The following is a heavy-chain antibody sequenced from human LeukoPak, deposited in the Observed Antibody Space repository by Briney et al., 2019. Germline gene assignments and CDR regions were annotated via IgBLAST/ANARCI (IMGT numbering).Heavy chain of an antibody. V-gene: IGHV3-74*01. D-gene: IGHD3-16*01. Sequence: GGTLRLSCAASGFTFSSYWMHWVRQGSGKGLVWGSRISTDGSSTDYADSVKGRYTISRENAKNTLYLQMNSLRAEDTAVYYCARTRTLPIAGGFDAWGQGSLVTVSS. CDR1: GFTFSSYW. J-gene: IGHJ5*02. CDR3: ARTRTLPIAGGFDA. CDR2: ISTDGSST.